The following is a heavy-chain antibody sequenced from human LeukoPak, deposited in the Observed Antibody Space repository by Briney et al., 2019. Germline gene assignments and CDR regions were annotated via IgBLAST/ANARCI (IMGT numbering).Heavy chain of an antibody. Sequence: ASAKVSCKASGGTFSSCAISWVRHAPGQGLVWMGGINPDSGGTNYAQKYQGRVTMTTDTSISTAYMELSRLRSDDTAVYYCARGNVVATIPFDYWGQGTLVTVSS. CDR1: GGTFSSCA. CDR2: INPDSGGT. J-gene: IGHJ4*02. D-gene: IGHD5-12*01. CDR3: ARGNVVATIPFDY. V-gene: IGHV1-2*02.